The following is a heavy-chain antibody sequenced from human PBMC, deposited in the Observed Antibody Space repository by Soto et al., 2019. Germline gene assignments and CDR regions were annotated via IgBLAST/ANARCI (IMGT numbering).Heavy chain of an antibody. CDR3: TTDPTYYYGSGSPTGGACDI. Sequence: EVQLVESGGGLVKPGGSLRLSCAASGFTFSNAWMSWVRQAPGKGLEWVGRIKSKTDGGTTDYAAPVKGRFTISRDDSKNTLYLQMNSMKTEATAVYYCTTDPTYYYGSGSPTGGACDIWGQGTMVTVSS. CDR1: GFTFSNAW. J-gene: IGHJ3*02. D-gene: IGHD3-10*01. V-gene: IGHV3-15*01. CDR2: IKSKTDGGTT.